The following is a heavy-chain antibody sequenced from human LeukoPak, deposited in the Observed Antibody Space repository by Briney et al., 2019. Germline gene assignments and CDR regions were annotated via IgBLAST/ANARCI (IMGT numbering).Heavy chain of an antibody. CDR3: ARDLPPIVGAPHYMDV. J-gene: IGHJ6*03. Sequence: ASVKVSRMASGYTCTSYYMHWVRQAPGQGLEWMGIINPSGGSRSYAQKFQGRVTMTRDMSTSTVYMELSSLRSEDTAVYYCARDLPPIVGAPHYMDVWGKGTTVTVSS. V-gene: IGHV1-46*01. CDR1: GYTCTSYY. CDR2: INPSGGSR. D-gene: IGHD1-26*01.